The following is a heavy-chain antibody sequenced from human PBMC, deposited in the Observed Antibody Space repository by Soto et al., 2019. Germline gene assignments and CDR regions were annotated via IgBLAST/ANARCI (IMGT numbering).Heavy chain of an antibody. J-gene: IGHJ4*02. CDR2: ISSSSTYI. CDR3: LIAVAGSFAPDC. CDR1: GFTFSTYS. V-gene: IGHV3-21*01. D-gene: IGHD6-19*01. Sequence: GGSLRLSXAASGFTFSTYSMNWVRQAPGKGLEWVSYISSSSTYIYYADSVKGRFTISRDNAKNSLYLQMNSLRAEDTAVYYCLIAVAGSFAPDCWGQGTLVTVSS.